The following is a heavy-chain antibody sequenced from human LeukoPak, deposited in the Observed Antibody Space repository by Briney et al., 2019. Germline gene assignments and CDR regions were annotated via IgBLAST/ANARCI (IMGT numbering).Heavy chain of an antibody. Sequence: SETLSLTCTVSGDSISRSTYYWAWIRQPPGKGLEWIGSVYYGRSPYFNPSLESRATISVDTSKNHFSLKMSSVTAADTAVYCCARSSGTGTFSYWGQGTLVTVSS. CDR1: GDSISRSTYY. J-gene: IGHJ4*02. CDR2: VYYGRSP. D-gene: IGHD6-25*01. CDR3: ARSSGTGTFSY. V-gene: IGHV4-39*02.